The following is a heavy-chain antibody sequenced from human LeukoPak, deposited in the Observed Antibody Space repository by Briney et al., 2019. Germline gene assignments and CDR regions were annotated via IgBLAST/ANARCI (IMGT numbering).Heavy chain of an antibody. Sequence: GRSLRLSCAASGFTFSSYAMHWVRQAPGKGLEWVAFISYDGSNKYYADSVKGRFTISRDNSKNTLYLQMNSLRAEDTAVYYCARGPPIHRSGGIVGAMRSVRFDPWGQGTLVTVSS. CDR1: GFTFSSYA. J-gene: IGHJ5*02. CDR3: ARGPPIHRSGGIVGAMRSVRFDP. CDR2: ISYDGSNK. V-gene: IGHV3-30-3*01. D-gene: IGHD1-26*01.